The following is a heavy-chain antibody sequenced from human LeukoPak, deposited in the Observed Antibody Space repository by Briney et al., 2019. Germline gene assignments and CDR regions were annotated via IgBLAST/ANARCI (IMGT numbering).Heavy chain of an antibody. D-gene: IGHD3-22*01. CDR2: IYSSGIT. Sequence: PSETLSLTCTVSGGSIDNYYWSWIRQPAGKGLEWIGRIYSSGITNYNPSLKSRVTISVDTSNNQFSLKLSSVTAADTAVYYCARGLFYDSSGYLAYWGQGTLVTVSS. CDR1: GGSIDNYY. V-gene: IGHV4-4*07. CDR3: ARGLFYDSSGYLAY. J-gene: IGHJ4*02.